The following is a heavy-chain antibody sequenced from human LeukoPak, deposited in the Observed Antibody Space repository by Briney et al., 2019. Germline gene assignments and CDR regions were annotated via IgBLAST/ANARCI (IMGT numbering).Heavy chain of an antibody. V-gene: IGHV1-69*04. CDR3: ARDRGCSSTSSYIPTNWYFDL. CDR1: GGTFSSYA. Sequence: GASVKVSCKASGGTFSSYAISWVRQAPGQGLEWMGRIIPILGIANYAQKFQGRVTITADKSTSTAYMELSSLRSEDTAVYYCARDRGCSSTSSYIPTNWYFDLWGRGTLVTVSS. D-gene: IGHD2-2*02. J-gene: IGHJ2*01. CDR2: IIPILGIA.